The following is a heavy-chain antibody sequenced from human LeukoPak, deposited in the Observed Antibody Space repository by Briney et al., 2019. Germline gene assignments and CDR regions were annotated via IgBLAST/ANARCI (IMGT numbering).Heavy chain of an antibody. J-gene: IGHJ3*02. CDR3: AREKLCLVLAGAFDI. D-gene: IGHD6-19*01. V-gene: IGHV3-64D*06. CDR1: GFTYSSHA. Sequence: GGSLRLSCSSCGFTYSSHAMHWVRQAPGKGLEDVSGISGNGGSTYYADSVKGRFTIPRDNSKNMVYLQMRSLRAEDTAVYYCAREKLCLVLAGAFDIWGEGTMVTVSS. CDR2: ISGNGGST.